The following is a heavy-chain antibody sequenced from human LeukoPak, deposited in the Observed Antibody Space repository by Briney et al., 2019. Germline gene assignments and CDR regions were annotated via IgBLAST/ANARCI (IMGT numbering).Heavy chain of an antibody. J-gene: IGHJ4*02. V-gene: IGHV1-18*01. CDR1: GYTFPSFG. D-gene: IGHD3-10*01. Sequence: GASVNVSCKASGYTFPSFGISWVRHAPGQGLEWMGWISAYNGNTNYAQKLQGRVTMTTDTSTSTAYMELRSLRSDDTAVYYCARDHGSGSYLLDYWGQGTLVSVSS. CDR3: ARDHGSGSYLLDY. CDR2: ISAYNGNT.